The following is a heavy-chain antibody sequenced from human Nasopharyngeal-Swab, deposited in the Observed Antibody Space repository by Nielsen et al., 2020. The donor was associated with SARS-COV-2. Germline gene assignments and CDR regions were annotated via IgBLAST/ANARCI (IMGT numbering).Heavy chain of an antibody. V-gene: IGHV3-23*01. CDR2: ISGNGGST. CDR3: AKDQGGDYVFDY. J-gene: IGHJ4*02. CDR1: GFTFSSYA. D-gene: IGHD4-17*01. Sequence: GESLKISCAASGFTFSSYAMSWVRQAPGKGLEWVSAISGNGGSTYYADSVKGRFTISRDNSKNTLYLQMNSLRAEDTAVYYCAKDQGGDYVFDYWGQGTLVTVSS.